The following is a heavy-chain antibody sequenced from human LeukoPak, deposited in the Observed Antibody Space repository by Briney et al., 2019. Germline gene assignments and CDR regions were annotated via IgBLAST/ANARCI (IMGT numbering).Heavy chain of an antibody. CDR1: GYSFTTYW. CDR3: ARTISIGSCSGSSCYSDF. V-gene: IGHV5-51*01. CDR2: IYPGDSDT. D-gene: IGHD2-15*01. J-gene: IGHJ4*02. Sequence: GESLKISCKGSGYSFTTYWIGWVRQMPGKGLEWMGIIYPGDSDTRYSPSFQGQVTISADKSISTVYLQWSSLKASDTAMYYCARTISIGSCSGSSCYSDFWGQGTLDTVSS.